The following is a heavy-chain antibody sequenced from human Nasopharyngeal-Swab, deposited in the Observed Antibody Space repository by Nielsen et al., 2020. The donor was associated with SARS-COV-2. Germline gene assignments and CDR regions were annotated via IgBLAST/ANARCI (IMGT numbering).Heavy chain of an antibody. D-gene: IGHD5-12*01. CDR3: AREPPVDIAATTHFDY. Sequence: SETLSLTCTVSGGSVSSGSYYWSWIRQPPGKGLEWIGYIYYSGSTYYNPSLKSRVTISVDTSKNQFSLKLSSVTAADTAVYYCAREPPVDIAATTHFDYWGQGTLVTVSS. CDR2: IYYSGST. CDR1: GGSVSSGSYY. V-gene: IGHV4-61*01. J-gene: IGHJ4*02.